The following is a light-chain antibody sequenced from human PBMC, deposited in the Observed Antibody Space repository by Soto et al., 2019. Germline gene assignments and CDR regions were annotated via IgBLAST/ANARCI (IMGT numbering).Light chain of an antibody. CDR1: QSISIW. V-gene: IGKV1-5*03. CDR3: QQYDSYVT. CDR2: KAS. Sequence: DIQMTQSPSTLSASVGDRVTTTCRASQSISIWLAWYQQKPGKAPKLLIYKASSLESEVPSRFSGSGSGTEFTLTISSLQPDDFATYYCQQYDSYVTFGQGTKLEIK. J-gene: IGKJ2*01.